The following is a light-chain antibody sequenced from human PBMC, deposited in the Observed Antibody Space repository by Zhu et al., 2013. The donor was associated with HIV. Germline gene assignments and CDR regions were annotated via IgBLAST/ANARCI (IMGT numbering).Light chain of an antibody. J-gene: IGLJ2*01. CDR1: SSNIGKNY. CDR2: DNN. Sequence: QSVLTQPPSVSAAPGQKVTISCSGSSSNIGKNYVSWYQQFPGTAPKVLIYDNNQRPSGIPDRFSGSKSGTSATLGITGLQTGDEADYYCGTWDSSLSAVVFGGGTKLTVL. CDR3: GTWDSSLSAVV. V-gene: IGLV1-51*01.